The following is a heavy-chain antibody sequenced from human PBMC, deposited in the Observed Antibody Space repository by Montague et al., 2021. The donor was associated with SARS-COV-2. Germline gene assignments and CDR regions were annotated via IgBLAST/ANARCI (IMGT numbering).Heavy chain of an antibody. CDR1: GGSISSGGYY. CDR2: IYYSGST. Sequence: TLSLTCTVSGGSISSGGYYWSWIRQHPGKGLEWIGYIYYSGSTYYNPYLKSRLTISVATYKNRFSLKLSSVTAAATAMYYCARALVVVPTTRNWFDPWGQGTLVTVSS. J-gene: IGHJ5*02. V-gene: IGHV4-31*03. CDR3: ARALVVVPTTRNWFDP. D-gene: IGHD2-2*01.